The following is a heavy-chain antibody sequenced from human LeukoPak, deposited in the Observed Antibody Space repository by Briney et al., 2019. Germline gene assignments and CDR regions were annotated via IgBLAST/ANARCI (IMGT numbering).Heavy chain of an antibody. D-gene: IGHD4-17*01. CDR2: ISPSGENT. Sequence: GGPLRLSCAASGFTFSITGMTWVRQAPGKGLEWVSTISPSGENTHYPDSVKGRFTISRDNSKNTLSLEINGLGVDDTAVYYCARDAGGAWPFDYWGQGTRVTVSS. CDR1: GFTFSITG. CDR3: ARDAGGAWPFDY. V-gene: IGHV3-23*01. J-gene: IGHJ4*02.